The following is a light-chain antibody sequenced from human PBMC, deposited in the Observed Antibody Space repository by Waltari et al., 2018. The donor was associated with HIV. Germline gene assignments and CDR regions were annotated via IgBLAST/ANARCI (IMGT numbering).Light chain of an antibody. Sequence: QSVLTQPPSVSAAPGQRVTISCTGSSSNIGPPYVCQYYQHPAAAPTHLLNDDNNHPPGSAHRCSSGTTGTSATPRVTAVQKADDADDYCGTWDDSRRGGVFGGGTKLTVL. CDR1: SSNIGPPY. V-gene: IGLV1-51*01. CDR2: DDN. CDR3: GTWDDSRRGGV. J-gene: IGLJ2*01.